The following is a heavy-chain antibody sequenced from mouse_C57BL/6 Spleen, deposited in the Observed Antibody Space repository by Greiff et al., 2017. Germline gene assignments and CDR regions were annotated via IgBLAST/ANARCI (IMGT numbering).Heavy chain of an antibody. CDR2: ISYDGSN. V-gene: IGHV3-6*01. CDR3: ARDPIYYDYDEGYFDV. D-gene: IGHD2-4*01. Sequence: EVKVEESGPGLVKPSQSLSLTCSVTGYSITSGYYWNWIRQFPGNKLEWMGYISYDGSNNYNPSLKNRISITRDTSKNQFFLKLNSVTTEDTATYYCARDPIYYDYDEGYFDVWGTGTTVTVSS. CDR1: GYSITSGYY. J-gene: IGHJ1*03.